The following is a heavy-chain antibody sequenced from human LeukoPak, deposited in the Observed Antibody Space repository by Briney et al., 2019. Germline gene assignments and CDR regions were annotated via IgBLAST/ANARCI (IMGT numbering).Heavy chain of an antibody. J-gene: IGHJ3*02. CDR1: GYTFTSYD. D-gene: IGHD2-15*01. V-gene: IGHV1-8*01. CDR3: ARAGVVVVAAGSDAFDI. CDR2: MNPNSGNT. Sequence: ASVKVSCKASGYTFTSYDINWVRQATGQGLEWMGWMNPNSGNTGYAQKFQGRGTMTRNTSISTAYMELSSLRSEDTAVYYCARAGVVVVAAGSDAFDIWGQGTMVTVSS.